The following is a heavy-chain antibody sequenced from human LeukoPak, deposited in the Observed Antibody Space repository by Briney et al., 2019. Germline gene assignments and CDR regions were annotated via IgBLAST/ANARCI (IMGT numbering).Heavy chain of an antibody. CDR2: ISGSGGST. D-gene: IGHD4-11*01. V-gene: IGHV3-23*01. J-gene: IGHJ3*02. CDR1: GFTFSSYA. Sequence: PGGSLRLSCAASGFTFSSYAMSWVRQAPGKGLEWVSAISGSGGSTYYADSVKGRFTISRDNSKNTLYLQMNSLRAEDTAVYYCAIFPDRTTVAPIWGQGTMVTVSS. CDR3: AIFPDRTTVAPI.